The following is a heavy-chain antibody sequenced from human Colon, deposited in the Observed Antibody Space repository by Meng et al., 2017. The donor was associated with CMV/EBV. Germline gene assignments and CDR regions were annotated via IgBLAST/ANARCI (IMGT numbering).Heavy chain of an antibody. Sequence: GESLKTSRQGFGFSFSNDWIVRVRQLPGKGLEWMGLIHPVDSDTRYSPFFQGQVTISADKTNRNAYLQWSSLKPADTAMYYCARKGDYGSSGFCDYWGQGTLVTVSS. CDR1: GFSFSNDW. J-gene: IGHJ4*02. D-gene: IGHD3-22*01. CDR3: ARKGDYGSSGFCDY. CDR2: IHPVDSDT. V-gene: IGHV5-51*01.